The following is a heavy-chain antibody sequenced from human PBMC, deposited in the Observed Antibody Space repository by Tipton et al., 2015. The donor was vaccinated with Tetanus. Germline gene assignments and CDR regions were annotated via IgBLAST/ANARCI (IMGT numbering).Heavy chain of an antibody. V-gene: IGHV3-33*01. Sequence: SLRLSCAASGFTFSSYGMHWVRQAPGKGLEWVAVIWYDGSNKYYADSVKGRFTISRDNSKNTLYLQMNSLKTEDTAVYYCTSLGVPTGYFQHWGQGTLVTVSS. CDR1: GFTFSSYG. CDR2: IWYDGSNK. J-gene: IGHJ1*01. D-gene: IGHD3-10*01. CDR3: TSLGVPTGYFQH.